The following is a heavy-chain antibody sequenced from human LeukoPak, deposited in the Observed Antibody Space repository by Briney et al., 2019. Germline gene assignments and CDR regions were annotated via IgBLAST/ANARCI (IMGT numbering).Heavy chain of an antibody. J-gene: IGHJ5*02. CDR2: ISSSSGYI. D-gene: IGHD6-19*01. CDR3: ARDSKILYSSGWGVVNWFDP. Sequence: PGGSLRLSCAASGFTFSSYSMNWVRQAPGKGLEWVSSISSSSGYIYYAASVKGRFTIPRDNAKNSLYLKMNSLGAEDTAVYYCARDSKILYSSGWGVVNWFDPWGQGTLVTVSS. V-gene: IGHV3-21*01. CDR1: GFTFSSYS.